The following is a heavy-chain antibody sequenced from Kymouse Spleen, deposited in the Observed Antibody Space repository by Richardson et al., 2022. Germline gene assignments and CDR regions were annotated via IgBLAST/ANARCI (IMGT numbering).Heavy chain of an antibody. CDR2: ISYDGSNK. Sequence: QVQLVESGGGVVQPGRSLRLSCAASGFTFSSYGMHWVRQAPGKGLEWVAVISYDGSNKYYADSVKGRFTISRDNSKNTLYLQMNSLRAEDTAVYYCAKDNSSSWYRPFDYWGQGTLVTVSS. J-gene: IGHJ4*02. D-gene: IGHD6-13*01. V-gene: IGHV3-30*18. CDR1: GFTFSSYG. CDR3: AKDNSSSWYRPFDY.